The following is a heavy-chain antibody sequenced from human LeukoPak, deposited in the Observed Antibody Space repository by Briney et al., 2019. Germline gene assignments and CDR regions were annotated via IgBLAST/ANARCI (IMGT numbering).Heavy chain of an antibody. V-gene: IGHV3-66*01. J-gene: IGHJ4*02. CDR3: ARDDIAVAGQDY. CDR1: GFTVSSNC. D-gene: IGHD6-19*01. Sequence: GGSLRLSCAASGFTVSSNCLSWVRQAPGKGLEWVSVIYSGGSTYYADSVKGRFTISRDNSKNTLYLQMNSLRAEDTAVYYCARDDIAVAGQDYWGQGTLVTVSS. CDR2: IYSGGST.